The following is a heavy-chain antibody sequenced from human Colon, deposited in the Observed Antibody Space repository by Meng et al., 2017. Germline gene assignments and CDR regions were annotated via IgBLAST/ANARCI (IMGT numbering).Heavy chain of an antibody. CDR3: ATTNALTY. J-gene: IGHJ1*01. D-gene: IGHD2-21*01. Sequence: GGSLRLSCAASGFTFGDYAMSWVRQPPGKGLEWVSIISNAGTTYYSDSVKGRFTISRDDSKNMLYLQMNSLRAEDTAVYYCATTNALTYWGPGTLVTVSS. CDR1: GFTFGDYA. V-gene: IGHV3-23*01. CDR2: ISNAGTT.